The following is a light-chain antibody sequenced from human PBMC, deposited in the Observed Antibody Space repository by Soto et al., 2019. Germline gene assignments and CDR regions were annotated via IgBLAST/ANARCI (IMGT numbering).Light chain of an antibody. CDR2: GAC. Sequence: ATVPESSGERGTXSCRASQSVSSNLAWYQHKPGQAPRLLIYGACTRATGIPARFSGSGSGTEFTLTISSLQSEDFEVYYGQHYNNWPARKFGQGTRR. CDR3: QHYNNWPARK. CDR1: QSVSSN. V-gene: IGKV3-15*01. J-gene: IGKJ5*01.